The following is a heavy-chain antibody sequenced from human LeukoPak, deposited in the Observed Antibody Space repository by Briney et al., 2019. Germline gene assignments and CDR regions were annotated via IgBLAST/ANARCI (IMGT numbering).Heavy chain of an antibody. CDR1: GFTFSSYS. Sequence: GGSLRLSCAASGFTFSSYSMNWVRQAPGKGLEWVSSISSSSSYIYYADSVKGRFTISRDNAKNSLYLQMNSLRAEDTAVYYCARELVVVPAAYYYYYYGMDVWGQGTTVTVSS. J-gene: IGHJ6*02. V-gene: IGHV3-21*04. CDR2: ISSSSSYI. D-gene: IGHD2-2*01. CDR3: ARELVVVPAAYYYYYYGMDV.